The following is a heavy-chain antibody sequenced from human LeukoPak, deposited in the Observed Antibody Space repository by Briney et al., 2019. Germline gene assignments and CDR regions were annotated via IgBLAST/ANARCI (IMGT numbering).Heavy chain of an antibody. Sequence: ASVKVSCKASGYTFTVYYMHCVRPAPGQGLEWMGSIKPNSGGTNYAQKFQGRVTITSNHSISTAYMELSNLKSEDTAVYYCARGRGYCTNGVCPFDYWGQGTLVTVSS. D-gene: IGHD2-8*01. CDR3: ARGRGYCTNGVCPFDY. CDR1: GYTFTVYY. CDR2: IKPNSGGT. V-gene: IGHV1-2*02. J-gene: IGHJ4*02.